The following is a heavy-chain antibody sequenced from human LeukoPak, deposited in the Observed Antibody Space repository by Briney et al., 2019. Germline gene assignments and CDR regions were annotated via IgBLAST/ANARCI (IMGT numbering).Heavy chain of an antibody. CDR3: ARSYMIADAFDI. D-gene: IGHD3-22*01. V-gene: IGHV3-48*03. J-gene: IGHJ3*02. CDR1: GFTFSNYE. CDR2: ISSSGSDI. Sequence: GGSLRLSCAASGFTFSNYEMHWVRQAPGKGLEWVSYISSSGSDIYYADSVKGRFTISRDNAKNSLYLQMNSLRAEDTAVYYCARSYMIADAFDIWGEGTMVTVSS.